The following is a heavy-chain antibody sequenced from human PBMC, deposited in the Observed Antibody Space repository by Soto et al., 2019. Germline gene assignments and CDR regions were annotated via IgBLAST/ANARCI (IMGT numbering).Heavy chain of an antibody. D-gene: IGHD2-21*01. CDR2: IWFDGSQQ. Sequence: QVQLVESGGGVVQPGRSLRLSCAASGFIFGGNGMHWVRQAPGKGLEWVAMIWFDGSQQRYADSVQGRFIISRDNSKSRLDLEMNSLRVEDTAVYYCARDIGDNAYFDWGPGTLVTVSS. CDR1: GFIFGGNG. V-gene: IGHV3-33*01. CDR3: ARDIGDNAYFD. J-gene: IGHJ4*02.